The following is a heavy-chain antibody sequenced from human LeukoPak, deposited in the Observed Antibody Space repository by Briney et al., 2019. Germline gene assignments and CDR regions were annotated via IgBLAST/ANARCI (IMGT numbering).Heavy chain of an antibody. J-gene: IGHJ4*02. D-gene: IGHD3-22*01. Sequence: ASVKVSCKASGYTFTDYYMHGVRQAPGQGLEWMGWINPNSGDTNYAQNFQGRVTMTRDTSISTAYMELSTLRSDDTAVYYCARIKPISGSYDYWGQGTLVTVSS. CDR1: GYTFTDYY. CDR3: ARIKPISGSYDY. V-gene: IGHV1-2*02. CDR2: INPNSGDT.